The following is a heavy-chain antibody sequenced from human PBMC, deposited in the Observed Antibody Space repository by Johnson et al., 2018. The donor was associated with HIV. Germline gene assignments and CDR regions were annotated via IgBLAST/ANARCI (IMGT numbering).Heavy chain of an antibody. CDR1: GFSVSSNY. D-gene: IGHD3-9*01. J-gene: IGHJ3*02. V-gene: IGHV3-66*02. CDR2: IYSGGST. CDR3: ARPPCRLRYFDWLEDDAFDI. Sequence: DVQVVESGGGLVQPGGSLRLSCAASGFSVSSNYMTWVRQAPGKGLEWVSVIYSGGSTYYADSVKGRFTISSDNSKNTLNLQMNSLRAEDTAVYYCARPPCRLRYFDWLEDDAFDIWGQGTMVTVSS.